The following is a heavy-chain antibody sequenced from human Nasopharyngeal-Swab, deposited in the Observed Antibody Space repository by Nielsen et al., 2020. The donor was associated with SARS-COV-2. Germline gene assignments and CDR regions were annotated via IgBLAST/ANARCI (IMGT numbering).Heavy chain of an antibody. J-gene: IGHJ4*02. CDR2: IYYSGST. V-gene: IGHV4-39*01. D-gene: IGHD2-15*01. Sequence: PGKGLEWIGSIYYSGSTYYNPSLKSRVTISVDTSKNQFSLKLSSVTAADTAVYYCARRGVVVRGGYYFDYWGQGTLVTASS. CDR3: ARRGVVVRGGYYFDY.